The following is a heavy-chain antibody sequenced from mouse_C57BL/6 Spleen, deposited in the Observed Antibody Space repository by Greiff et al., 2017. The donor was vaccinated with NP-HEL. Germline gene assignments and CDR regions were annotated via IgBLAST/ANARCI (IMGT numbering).Heavy chain of an antibody. J-gene: IGHJ2*01. Sequence: VKLQQSGAELVRPGTSVKVSCKASGYAFTNYLIEWVKQRPGQGLEWIGVINPGSGGNKYNEKFKGKATLTADKSSSTAYMQLSSLTSEDSAVYFCARDGYGSSYVGFDYWGQGTTLTVSS. CDR2: INPGSGGN. CDR3: ARDGYGSSYVGFDY. D-gene: IGHD1-1*01. V-gene: IGHV1-54*01. CDR1: GYAFTNYL.